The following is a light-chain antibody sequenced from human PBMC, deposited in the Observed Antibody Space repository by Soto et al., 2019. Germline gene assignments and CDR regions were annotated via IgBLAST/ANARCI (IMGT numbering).Light chain of an antibody. Sequence: EIILTHAPSTLSSTQGDTSTLSCRASQSVSGSYLAWYQQKPGQAPRLLIYDASSRATGIPVRVSGSGSWAEFTLTINSLKSENFAVFSCQQYGNSPITFAKGTRRVI. J-gene: IGKJ5*01. V-gene: IGKV3-20*01. CDR1: QSVSGSY. CDR2: DAS. CDR3: QQYGNSPIT.